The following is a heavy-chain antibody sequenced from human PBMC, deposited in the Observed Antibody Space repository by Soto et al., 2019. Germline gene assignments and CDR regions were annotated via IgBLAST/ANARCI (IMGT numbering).Heavy chain of an antibody. V-gene: IGHV3-11*06. J-gene: IGHJ4*02. D-gene: IGHD1-1*01. CDR1: GFTFSDYY. Sequence: GGSLRLSCEGSGFTFSDYYISWIRQAPGKGLEWISYSSNSGTFSRYADSVKGRFSISRDNTKNLLYLQMNSLRAEDTAVYYCARSGDNYNRLDYWGQGTPVTV. CDR2: SSNSGTFS. CDR3: ARSGDNYNRLDY.